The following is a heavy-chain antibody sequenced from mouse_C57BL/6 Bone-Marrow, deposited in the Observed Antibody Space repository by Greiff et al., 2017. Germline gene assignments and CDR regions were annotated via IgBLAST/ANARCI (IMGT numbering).Heavy chain of an antibody. D-gene: IGHD2-1*01. CDR2: IDPEDGET. J-gene: IGHJ3*01. V-gene: IGHV14-2*01. Sequence: VRLQQSGAELVKPGASVKLSCTASGFNIKDYYMHWVKQRTEQGLEWIGRIDPEDGETKYATKFQGKATITADTSSNTAYLQLSSLTSEDTAVYYCARGLYSPWFAYWGQGTLGTV. CDR3: ARGLYSPWFAY. CDR1: GFNIKDYY.